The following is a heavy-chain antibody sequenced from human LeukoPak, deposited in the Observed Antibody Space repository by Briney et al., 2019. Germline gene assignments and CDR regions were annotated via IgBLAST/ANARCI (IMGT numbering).Heavy chain of an antibody. CDR3: ARRNYDILTGSYYFDY. V-gene: IGHV4-39*01. D-gene: IGHD3-9*01. Sequence: SETLSLTCTVSGGSISSSSYYWGWIRQPPGKGLEWIGSIYYSGSTYYNPSLKSRVTISVDTSKNQFSLNLSSVTAADTAVYYCARRNYDILTGSYYFDYWGQGTLVTLSS. CDR1: GGSISSSSYY. CDR2: IYYSGST. J-gene: IGHJ4*02.